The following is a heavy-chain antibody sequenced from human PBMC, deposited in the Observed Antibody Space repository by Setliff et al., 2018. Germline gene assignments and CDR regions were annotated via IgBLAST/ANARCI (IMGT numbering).Heavy chain of an antibody. J-gene: IGHJ4*02. D-gene: IGHD2-15*01. CDR1: DDSISSRHYY. V-gene: IGHV4-61*09. CDR3: ARENGYCSGGACYFMFDY. CDR2: IYTSWST. Sequence: PSETLSLTCTVSDDSISSRHYYWSWIRQPAGKGLEWLGQIYTSWSTNYNPSLKGRATLSIDASKKQFSLKLTSVTAADTAVYYCARENGYCSGGACYFMFDYWGQGTLVTV.